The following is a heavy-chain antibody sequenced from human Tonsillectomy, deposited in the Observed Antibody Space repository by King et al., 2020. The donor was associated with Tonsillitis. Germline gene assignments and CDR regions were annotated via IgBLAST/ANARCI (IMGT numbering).Heavy chain of an antibody. V-gene: IGHV3-30*18. D-gene: IGHD2-2*01. CDR1: GFTFSNSG. CDR2: ISYDGRSK. J-gene: IGHJ4*01. Sequence: QVQLVESGGGVVQPGRSLRLSCAASGFTFSNSGMHWVRQAPGKGLEWVALISYDGRSKYHADSVKGRFSISRDNSKNTLYLQMDSLRAEDTAVYYCAKEADKKYCSMNTCLVDYWGHGTLVTVSS. CDR3: AKEADKKYCSMNTCLVDY.